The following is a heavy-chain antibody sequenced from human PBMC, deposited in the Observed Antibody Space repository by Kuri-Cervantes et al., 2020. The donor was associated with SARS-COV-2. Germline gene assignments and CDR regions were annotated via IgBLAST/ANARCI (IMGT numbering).Heavy chain of an antibody. D-gene: IGHD2-15*01. CDR2: IKHSGST. J-gene: IGHJ6*02. Sequence: SETLSPTCAVDGGSFSGYYWSWIRQPPGKGLEWIGEIKHSGSTNNNTSLKSRVTISVETSKNQFSLALSSLTAADTAVYYCARMADIVVVVAARTGLSYGMDVWGQGTTVTVSS. CDR3: ARMADIVVVVAARTGLSYGMDV. V-gene: IGHV4-34*01. CDR1: GGSFSGYY.